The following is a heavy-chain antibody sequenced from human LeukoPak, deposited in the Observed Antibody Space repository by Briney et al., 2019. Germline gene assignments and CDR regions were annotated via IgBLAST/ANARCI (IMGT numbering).Heavy chain of an antibody. D-gene: IGHD2-2*01. CDR1: GGSFSGYY. Sequence: SETLSLTCAVCGGSFSGYYWSWIRQPPGKGLEWIGEINHSGSTNYNPSLKSRVTISVDTSKNQFSLKLSSVTAADTAVYYCAREYCSSTSCWGWFDPWGQGTLVTVSS. J-gene: IGHJ5*02. CDR2: INHSGST. V-gene: IGHV4-34*01. CDR3: AREYCSSTSCWGWFDP.